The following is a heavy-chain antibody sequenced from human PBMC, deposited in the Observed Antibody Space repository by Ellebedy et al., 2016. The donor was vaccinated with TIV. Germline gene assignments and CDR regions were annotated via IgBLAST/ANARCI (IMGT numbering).Heavy chain of an antibody. V-gene: IGHV3-33*01. CDR1: GFTFSTSG. CDR3: AGEWMRGMDV. J-gene: IGHJ6*02. CDR2: IWTDESHK. Sequence: GESLKISXAASGFTFSTSGMHWLRQTPGRGLERVAVIWTDESHKYYADSVKGRFTISRDNAKNTLYLQMNSLRAEDTAVYYCAGEWMRGMDVWGQGTTVTVSS. D-gene: IGHD2-2*03.